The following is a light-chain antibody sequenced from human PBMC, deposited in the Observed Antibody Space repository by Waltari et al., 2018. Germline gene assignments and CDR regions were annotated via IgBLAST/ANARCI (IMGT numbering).Light chain of an antibody. V-gene: IGLV2-11*02. Sequence: QSALTQPRSVSGSLGQSVTISCTGTSTDVGGYNYVSWYQHRPGDAPQLLIYYVTQRPSGVPDRFSGSKSGNAASLTISGLQGEDEADYYCCSYADRFTVILFGAGTKLTVL. CDR1: STDVGGYNY. CDR2: YVT. CDR3: CSYADRFTVIL. J-gene: IGLJ3*02.